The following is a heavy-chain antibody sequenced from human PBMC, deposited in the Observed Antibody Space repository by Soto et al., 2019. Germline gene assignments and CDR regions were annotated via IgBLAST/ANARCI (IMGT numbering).Heavy chain of an antibody. CDR2: INTDGSST. V-gene: IGHV3-74*01. Sequence: GGSLRLSCAASGFTFSSFWMHWVRQAPGKGLVWVSRINTDGSSTNYADSVKGRFTISRDNAKNTLYLQMNSLRAEDTAVFYCAGSLLWPLDLNYWGQGTLVTVSS. D-gene: IGHD2-15*01. CDR1: GFTFSSFW. CDR3: AGSLLWPLDLNY. J-gene: IGHJ4*02.